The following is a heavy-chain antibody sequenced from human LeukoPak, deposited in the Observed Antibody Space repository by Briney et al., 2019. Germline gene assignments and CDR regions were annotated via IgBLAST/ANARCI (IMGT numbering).Heavy chain of an antibody. J-gene: IGHJ6*02. CDR3: ARDREVAAIGYYYYYGMDV. CDR2: ISFDGSNK. D-gene: IGHD2-15*01. Sequence: PGGSLRISCAASGFIVSSNYMGWVRQAPGKGLEWVAVISFDGSNKQYADSVKGRFTISRDNSKNTLFLQMNSLRGEDTAVYYCARDREVAAIGYYYYYGMDVWGQGTTVTVSS. CDR1: GFIVSSNY. V-gene: IGHV3-30-3*01.